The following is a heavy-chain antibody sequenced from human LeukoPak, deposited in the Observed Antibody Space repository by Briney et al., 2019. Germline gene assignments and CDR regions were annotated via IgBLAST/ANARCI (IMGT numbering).Heavy chain of an antibody. CDR2: IYYSGST. D-gene: IGHD1-26*01. CDR1: GGSMSTSY. Sequence: KPSETLSLTCTVSGGSMSTSYWTWIRQPPGKGLEWIGYIYYSGSTNYNPSLKSRVTISVDTSKNQFSLKLSSVTAADTAVYYCASGGLRYSGTYWGQGTLVTVSS. J-gene: IGHJ4*02. CDR3: ASGGLRYSGTY. V-gene: IGHV4-59*12.